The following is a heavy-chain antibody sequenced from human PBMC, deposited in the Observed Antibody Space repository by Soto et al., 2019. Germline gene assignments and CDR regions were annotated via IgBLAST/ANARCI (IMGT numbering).Heavy chain of an antibody. CDR2: IYYSGST. CDR3: ATTPDYGDAHFDY. D-gene: IGHD4-17*01. Sequence: SETLSLTCTVSGVSISSSSYYWGWIRQPPGKGLEWIGSIYYSGSTYYNPSLKSRVTISVDTSKNQFSLKLSSVTAADTAVYYCATTPDYGDAHFDYWGQGTLVTVLL. CDR1: GVSISSSSYY. J-gene: IGHJ4*02. V-gene: IGHV4-39*01.